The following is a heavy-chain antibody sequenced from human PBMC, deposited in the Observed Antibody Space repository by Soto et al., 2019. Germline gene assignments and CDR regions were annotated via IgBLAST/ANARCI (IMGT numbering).Heavy chain of an antibody. D-gene: IGHD6-13*01. Sequence: ASVKVSCKASGGTFSSYAISWVRQAPGQGLEWMGGIIPIFGTANYAQKFQGRVTITADESTSTAYMELSSLRSGDTAVYYCARDPHSLIAAAPPYWGQGTLVTVSS. CDR2: IIPIFGTA. J-gene: IGHJ4*02. V-gene: IGHV1-69*13. CDR3: ARDPHSLIAAAPPY. CDR1: GGTFSSYA.